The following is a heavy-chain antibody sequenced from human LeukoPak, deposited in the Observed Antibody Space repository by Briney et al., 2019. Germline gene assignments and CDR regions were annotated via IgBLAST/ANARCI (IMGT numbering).Heavy chain of an antibody. Sequence: SETLSLTCTVSGGSISSYYWSWIRQPPGKGLEWIGYIYYSGSTNYNPSLNSRVTISVDTSKNQFSLKLSSVTAADTAVYYCARETLPDLYPYYFDYWGQGTLVTVSS. D-gene: IGHD2-8*01. V-gene: IGHV4-59*01. J-gene: IGHJ4*02. CDR1: GGSISSYY. CDR2: IYYSGST. CDR3: ARETLPDLYPYYFDY.